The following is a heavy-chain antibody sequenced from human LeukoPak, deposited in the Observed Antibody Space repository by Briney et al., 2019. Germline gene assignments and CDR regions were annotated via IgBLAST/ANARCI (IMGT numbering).Heavy chain of an antibody. J-gene: IGHJ5*02. CDR2: INTNTGNP. V-gene: IGHV7-4-1*02. CDR3: AREPYNWNDGGWFDP. D-gene: IGHD1-20*01. CDR1: GYTFTSYA. Sequence: ASVNVSCKASGYTFTSYAMNWVRQAPGQGLEWMGWINTNTGNPTYAQGFTGRFVSSLDTSVSTAYLQISSLKAEDTAVYYCAREPYNWNDGGWFDPWGQGTLVTVSS.